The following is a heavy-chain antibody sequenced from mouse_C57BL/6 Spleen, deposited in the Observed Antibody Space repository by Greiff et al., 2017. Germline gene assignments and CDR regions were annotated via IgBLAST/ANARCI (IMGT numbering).Heavy chain of an antibody. J-gene: IGHJ2*01. D-gene: IGHD3-2*02. Sequence: QVQLQQPGAELVKPGASVKMSCKASGYTFTSYWITWVKQRPGQGLEWIGDIYPGSGSTNYNEKFKSKATLTVDTSSSTAYMQLSSLTSEDSAVYDCARSGAAQAYFDYWGQGTTLTVSS. CDR2: IYPGSGST. V-gene: IGHV1-55*01. CDR3: ARSGAAQAYFDY. CDR1: GYTFTSYW.